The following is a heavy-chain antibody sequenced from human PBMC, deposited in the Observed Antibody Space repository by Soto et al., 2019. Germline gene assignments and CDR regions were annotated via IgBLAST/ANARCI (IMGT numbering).Heavy chain of an antibody. CDR2: IYYSGST. Sequence: SETLSLTCTVSGVSISSYYWIWIRQPPGKGLEWIGYIYYSGSTNYNPSLKSRVTISVDTSKNQFSLKLSSVTAADTAVYYCARDPGIAAAGRIVGWFDPWGQGTLVTVSS. CDR1: GVSISSYY. J-gene: IGHJ5*02. D-gene: IGHD6-13*01. V-gene: IGHV4-59*01. CDR3: ARDPGIAAAGRIVGWFDP.